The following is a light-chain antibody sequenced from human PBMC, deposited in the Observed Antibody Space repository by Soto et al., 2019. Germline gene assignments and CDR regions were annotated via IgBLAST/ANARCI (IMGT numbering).Light chain of an antibody. Sequence: DIQMTQSPSTLSAAIGDRVTITCRASQFIGRSLAWYQQKPGKAPKVLIYQASSLDTGVPSRFSGSGSGTEFTLTINTLQPDDFASYYCQQYEYYSTFGQGTKVDIK. CDR2: QAS. CDR3: QQYEYYST. J-gene: IGKJ1*01. V-gene: IGKV1-5*03. CDR1: QFIGRS.